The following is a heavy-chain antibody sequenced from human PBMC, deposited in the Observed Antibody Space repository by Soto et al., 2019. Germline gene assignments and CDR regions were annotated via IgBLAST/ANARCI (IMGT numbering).Heavy chain of an antibody. CDR2: INPSGGST. J-gene: IGHJ5*02. V-gene: IGHV1-46*01. D-gene: IGHD2-15*01. CDR1: GYTFTSYY. CDR3: ARGIVVVVAARGWFDP. Sequence: ASVKVSCKASGYTFTSYYMHWVRQAPGQGLEWMGIINPSGGSTSYAQKFQGRVTMTRDTSMSTVYMELSSLRSEDTAVYYCARGIVVVVAARGWFDPWGQGTLVTVSS.